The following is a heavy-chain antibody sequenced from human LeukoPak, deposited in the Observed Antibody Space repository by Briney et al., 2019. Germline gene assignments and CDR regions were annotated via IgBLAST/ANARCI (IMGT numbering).Heavy chain of an antibody. V-gene: IGHV3-7*01. CDR3: ARVGCDFWSGYYNPYYFDY. Sequence: GGSLRLSCAASGFTFSSYWMSWVRQAPGKGLEWVANIKQDGSEKYYVDSVKGRFTISRDNDKNSLYLQMNSLRAEDTAVYYCARVGCDFWSGYYNPYYFDYWGQGTLVTVSS. D-gene: IGHD3-3*01. J-gene: IGHJ4*02. CDR2: IKQDGSEK. CDR1: GFTFSSYW.